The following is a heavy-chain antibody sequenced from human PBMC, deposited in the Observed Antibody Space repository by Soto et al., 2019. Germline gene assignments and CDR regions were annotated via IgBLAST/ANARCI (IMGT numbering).Heavy chain of an antibody. D-gene: IGHD5-18*01. Sequence: SETLSLTCTVSGGSISSYYWSWIRQPPGKGLEWIGYIYYSGSTNYNPSLKSRVTISVDTSKNQFSLKLSSVTAADTAVYYCASGYGRNFDYWGQGTLVTVSS. V-gene: IGHV4-59*12. CDR3: ASGYGRNFDY. CDR1: GGSISSYY. J-gene: IGHJ4*02. CDR2: IYYSGST.